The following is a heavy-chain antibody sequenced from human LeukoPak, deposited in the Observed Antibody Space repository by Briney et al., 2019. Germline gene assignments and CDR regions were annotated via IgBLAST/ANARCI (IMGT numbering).Heavy chain of an antibody. CDR3: ARDQGELLTDY. CDR2: IYYSGST. Sequence: SETLSLTCTVSGGSISSYYWSWIRQPPGKGLGWIGYIYYSGSTNYNPSLKSRVTISVDTSKNQFSLKLSSVTAADTAVYYCARDQGELLTDYWGQGTLVTVSS. D-gene: IGHD1-26*01. J-gene: IGHJ4*02. V-gene: IGHV4-59*01. CDR1: GGSISSYY.